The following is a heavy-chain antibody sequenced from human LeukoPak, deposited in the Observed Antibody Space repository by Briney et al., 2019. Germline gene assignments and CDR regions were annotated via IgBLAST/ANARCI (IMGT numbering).Heavy chain of an antibody. D-gene: IGHD6-13*01. V-gene: IGHV3-30*02. CDR1: GLTFSAYG. Sequence: PGGSLRLSCAASGLTFSAYGMHWVRQAPGKGLEWVSFIRYDGSKTYYADSVQGRFTISRDNSKNTLYLQMNSLRAEDTAVYYCAKFNSRDFDYWGQGTLVTVSS. CDR3: AKFNSRDFDY. J-gene: IGHJ4*02. CDR2: IRYDGSKT.